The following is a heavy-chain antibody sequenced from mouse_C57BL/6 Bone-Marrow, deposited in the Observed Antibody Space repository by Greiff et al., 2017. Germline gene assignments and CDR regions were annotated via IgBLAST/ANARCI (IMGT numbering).Heavy chain of an antibody. CDR2: ISSGGSYT. Sequence: EVQGVESGGDLVKPGGSLKLSCAASGFTFSSYGMSWVRQTPDKRLEWVATISSGGSYTYYPDSVKGRFTISRDNAKNTLYLQMSSLKSEDTAMYYCARPDYYSSSGYFDYWGQGTTLTVSS. CDR3: ARPDYYSSSGYFDY. V-gene: IGHV5-6*01. D-gene: IGHD1-1*01. CDR1: GFTFSSYG. J-gene: IGHJ2*01.